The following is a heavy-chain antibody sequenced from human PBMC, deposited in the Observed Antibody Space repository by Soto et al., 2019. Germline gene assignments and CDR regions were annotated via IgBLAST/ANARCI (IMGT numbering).Heavy chain of an antibody. CDR2: TNSDGSTT. D-gene: IGHD3-10*01. Sequence: PGGSLRLSCAASGFTFSSYWMHWVRQAPGKGLVWVSRTNSDGSTTRYADSVKGRFTISRDNAKNTLYLQMNSLRAEDTAVYYCARDRYYFGSGSPHVFDYWGQGTLVTVSS. V-gene: IGHV3-74*01. CDR1: GFTFSSYW. J-gene: IGHJ4*02. CDR3: ARDRYYFGSGSPHVFDY.